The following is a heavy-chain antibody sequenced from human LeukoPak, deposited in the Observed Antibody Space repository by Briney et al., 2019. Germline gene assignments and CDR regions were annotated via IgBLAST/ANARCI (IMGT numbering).Heavy chain of an antibody. V-gene: IGHV4-39*01. CDR3: ASRYMVRGVIWASRPYYFDY. CDR2: VYYSGST. D-gene: IGHD3-10*01. J-gene: IGHJ4*02. CDR1: GGSISSSSYY. Sequence: PSETLSLTCTVSGGSISSSSYYWGWIRQPPGKGLEWIGGVYYSGSTYYNPSLKRRVTMSVDTSKNQFSLKLSSVTAADTAVYYCASRYMVRGVIWASRPYYFDYWGQGTLVTVSS.